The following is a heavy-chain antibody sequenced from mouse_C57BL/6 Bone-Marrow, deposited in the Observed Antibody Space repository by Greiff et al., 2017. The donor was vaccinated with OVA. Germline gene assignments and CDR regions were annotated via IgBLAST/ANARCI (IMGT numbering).Heavy chain of an antibody. V-gene: IGHV1-63*01. CDR3: ARWRDYGSSYWWYFDV. CDR1: GYTFTNYW. J-gene: IGHJ1*03. D-gene: IGHD1-1*01. Sequence: QVQLQQSGAELVRPGTSVKMSCKASGYTFTNYWIGWAKQRPGHGLEWIGDIYPGGGYTNYNEKFKGKATLTADKSSSTAYMQFSSLTSEDSAIYHCARWRDYGSSYWWYFDVWGTGTTVTVSS. CDR2: IYPGGGYT.